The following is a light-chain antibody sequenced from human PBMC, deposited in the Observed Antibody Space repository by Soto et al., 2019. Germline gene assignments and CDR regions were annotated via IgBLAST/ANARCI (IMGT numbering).Light chain of an antibody. CDR2: GAS. J-gene: IGKJ1*01. Sequence: EIVMTQSPATLSVSPGERATLSCRASQSVGSNLAWFQQKPGQAPRLLIYGASSRATDIPARFNGSGSGTEFTLTISSLQSEDCAVYYCQHYNKWPQWKFVKRTKVDI. CDR1: QSVGSN. CDR3: QHYNKWPQWK. V-gene: IGKV3-15*01.